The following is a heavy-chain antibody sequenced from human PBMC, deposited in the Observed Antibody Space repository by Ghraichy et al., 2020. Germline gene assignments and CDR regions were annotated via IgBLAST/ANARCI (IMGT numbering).Heavy chain of an antibody. CDR2: IKQDGSKK. V-gene: IGHV3-7*01. D-gene: IGHD3-3*01. J-gene: IGHJ3*02. CDR3: ARQGYDFWSGYYDAFDI. Sequence: GGSLRLSCAASGFTFSSYWMSWVRQAPGKGLEWVANIKQDGSKKYYVDSVKGRFTISRDNAKNSLYLQMNSLRAEDTAVYYCARQGYDFWSGYYDAFDIWGQGTMVTVSS. CDR1: GFTFSSYW.